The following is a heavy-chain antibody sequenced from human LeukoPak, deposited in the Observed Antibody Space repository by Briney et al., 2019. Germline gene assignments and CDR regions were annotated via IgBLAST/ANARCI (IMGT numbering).Heavy chain of an antibody. V-gene: IGHV4-59*01. Sequence: SETLPLTCSVSDVTINSYYWNWIRRPPGKGLEWIGYIYYNGNTNYSPSLKSRVTMSVDTSKNLFSLKVSSVTAADTAVYYCARHFGMWGQGTLVTVSS. D-gene: IGHD3-3*02. CDR2: IYYNGNT. J-gene: IGHJ4*02. CDR1: DVTINSYY. CDR3: ARHFGM.